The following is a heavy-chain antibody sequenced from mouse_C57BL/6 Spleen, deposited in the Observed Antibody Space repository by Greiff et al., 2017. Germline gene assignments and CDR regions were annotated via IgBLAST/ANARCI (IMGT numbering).Heavy chain of an antibody. CDR3: AYYGSSYWYCDV. CDR2: IDPEDGEP. D-gene: IGHD1-1*01. CDR1: GFNIKDYY. Sequence: EVQLQQSGAELVKPGASVKLSCTASGFNIKDYYMHWVKQRTEQGLEWIGRIDPEDGEPKYTPKFQGKANITADTSSNTAYLQFSSLTAEDTAVSYCAYYGSSYWYCDVWGTGTTVTVSS. V-gene: IGHV14-2*01. J-gene: IGHJ1*03.